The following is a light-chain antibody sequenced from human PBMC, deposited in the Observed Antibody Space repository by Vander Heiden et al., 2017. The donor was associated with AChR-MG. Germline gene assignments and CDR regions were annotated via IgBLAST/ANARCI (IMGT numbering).Light chain of an antibody. J-gene: IGKJ3*01. V-gene: IGKV1-9*01. Sequence: DIQLTQSPSFLSASVGERVTITCRASQCISSYLAWYQQKPGKAPKLLIYAASTLQSGVPPRFSGSGSGTEFTLTITSLQPEDVASYYCQQFKGYLNTFGPGTKVDIK. CDR2: AAS. CDR1: QCISSY. CDR3: QQFKGYLNT.